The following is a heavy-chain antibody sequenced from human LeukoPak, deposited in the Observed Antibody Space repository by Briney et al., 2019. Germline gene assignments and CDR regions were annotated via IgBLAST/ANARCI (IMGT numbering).Heavy chain of an antibody. D-gene: IGHD3-9*01. Sequence: GGSLRLSCAASGFTFSSYSMNWVRQAPGKGLEWVSSISSSSSYIYYADTVKGRFTISRDNAKNSLYLQMNSLRAEDTAVYYCARDGAYDILTGMDVWGKGTTVTVSS. CDR1: GFTFSSYS. CDR3: ARDGAYDILTGMDV. CDR2: ISSSSSYI. V-gene: IGHV3-21*01. J-gene: IGHJ6*04.